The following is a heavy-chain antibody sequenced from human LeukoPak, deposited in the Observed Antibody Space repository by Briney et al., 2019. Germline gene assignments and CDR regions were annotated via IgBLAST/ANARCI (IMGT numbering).Heavy chain of an antibody. CDR2: ISSSGSTI. Sequence: GGSLRLSCAASGFTFSSYGMHWVRQAPGKGLEWVSYISSSGSTIYYADSVKGRFTISRDNAKNSLYLQMNSLRVDDTAVYYCARRLRRNYFDYWGQGTLVTVSS. CDR3: ARRLRRNYFDY. V-gene: IGHV3-48*04. J-gene: IGHJ4*02. D-gene: IGHD4-17*01. CDR1: GFTFSSYG.